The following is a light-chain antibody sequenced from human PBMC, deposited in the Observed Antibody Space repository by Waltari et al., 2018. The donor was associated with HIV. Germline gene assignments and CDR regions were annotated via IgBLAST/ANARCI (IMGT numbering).Light chain of an antibody. CDR3: AAWDDSLSGVV. V-gene: IGLV1-47*01. CDR2: RNN. J-gene: IGLJ2*01. Sequence: QSVLTQPPSASGTPGQRVTISCSGSSSNIGSNYVYWYQQLPGTAPKLLIYRNNQRPSGAPDRFLGSKSGTSASRAISGLRSEDEADYYCAAWDDSLSGVVFGGGTKLTVL. CDR1: SSNIGSNY.